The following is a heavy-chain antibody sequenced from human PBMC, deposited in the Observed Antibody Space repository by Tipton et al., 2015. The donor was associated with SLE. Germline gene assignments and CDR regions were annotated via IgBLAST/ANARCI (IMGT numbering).Heavy chain of an antibody. Sequence: TLSLTCAVYGGSFSGYYWSWIRQPPGKGLEWIGGINHSGSTNSNPSLKSRVTISVDTSKNQFSLKLSSVTAADTAVYYCASKDGYNSPVAFDIWGQGTMVTVSS. V-gene: IGHV4-34*09. CDR2: INHSGST. J-gene: IGHJ3*02. CDR3: ASKDGYNSPVAFDI. CDR1: GGSFSGYY. D-gene: IGHD5-24*01.